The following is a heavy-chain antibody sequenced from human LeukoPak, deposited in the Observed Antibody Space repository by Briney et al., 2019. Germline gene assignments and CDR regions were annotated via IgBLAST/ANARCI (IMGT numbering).Heavy chain of an antibody. CDR1: GFTFSAYW. Sequence: PGGSLRLSCAASGFTFSAYWMHWVRQAPGKGLVWVSRINSDGSSISYADSVKGRFTISRDNAKNTLYLQMNSLRAEDTAVYYFARGAIAAAGQDYWGQGTLVTVSS. J-gene: IGHJ4*02. CDR2: INSDGSSI. V-gene: IGHV3-74*01. D-gene: IGHD6-13*01. CDR3: ARGAIAAAGQDY.